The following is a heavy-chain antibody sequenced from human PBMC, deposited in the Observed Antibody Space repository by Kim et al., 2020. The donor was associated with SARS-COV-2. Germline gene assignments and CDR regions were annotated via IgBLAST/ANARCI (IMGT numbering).Heavy chain of an antibody. CDR3: ARGPNYSPFDY. J-gene: IGHJ4*02. V-gene: IGHV3-48*03. CDR2: I. Sequence: INYADSVRGRFTNSRDNDKNSLFLQMNSLRAADTAVYYCARGPNYSPFDYWGQGTLVTVSS. D-gene: IGHD4-4*01.